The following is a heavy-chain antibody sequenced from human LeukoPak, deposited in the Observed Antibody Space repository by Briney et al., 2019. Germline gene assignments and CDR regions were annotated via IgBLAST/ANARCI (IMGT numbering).Heavy chain of an antibody. D-gene: IGHD3-10*01. J-gene: IGHJ6*02. CDR1: GFTFSSYA. Sequence: GGSLRLSCAASGFTFSSYAMHWVRQAPGKGLEWVSVVYPGGSGASTYYADSVKGRFTISRDNSKDILYLQMNSLRADDTAVYYCARGDAMNVWGQGTTVTVSS. CDR2: VYPGGSGAST. CDR3: ARGDAMNV. V-gene: IGHV3-23*03.